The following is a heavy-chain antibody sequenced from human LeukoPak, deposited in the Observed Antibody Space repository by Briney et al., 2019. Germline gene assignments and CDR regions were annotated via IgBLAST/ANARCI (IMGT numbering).Heavy chain of an antibody. D-gene: IGHD1-1*01. V-gene: IGHV1-69*13. CDR1: GDTFGNYA. J-gene: IGHJ5*02. Sequence: WASVKVSCKASGDTFGNYAINWVRQAPGQGLEWMGRIIPIFPVTNYAQKFQGRVTITADEAASTVYLELSSLSSEDTAVYYCAGDPKVVAVPDGRNDRNDPWGQGTLVIVSA. CDR2: IIPIFPVT. CDR3: AGDPKVVAVPDGRNDRNDP.